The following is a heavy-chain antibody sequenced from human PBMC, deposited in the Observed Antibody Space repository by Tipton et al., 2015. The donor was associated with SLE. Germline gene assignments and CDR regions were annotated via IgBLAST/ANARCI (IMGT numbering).Heavy chain of an antibody. CDR3: ARAEGLVLFYGMDV. V-gene: IGHV4-4*09. CDR2: VYTSGST. J-gene: IGHJ6*02. D-gene: IGHD3-3*01. Sequence: TLFLTCSVSSYSIRSGYYWGWIRQPPGKGPEWIVYVYTSGSTNYNPSLKSRVTISVDTSKNQFSLKLASVTAADTAVYYCARAEGLVLFYGMDVWGQGTTVTVSS. CDR1: SYSIRSGYY.